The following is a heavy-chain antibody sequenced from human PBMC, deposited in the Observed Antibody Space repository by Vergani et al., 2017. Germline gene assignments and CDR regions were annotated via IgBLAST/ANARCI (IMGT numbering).Heavy chain of an antibody. Sequence: QVQLQESGPGLVKPSQTLSLTCTVPGASLSSVGYYWTWIRQSAGKRLEWIGNILVSGPANYNPSFQGRVSMSVATSKNQFSLTLSSVNAADTAVYYWARGSKASGYSWPDSWGQGTRVTVSS. J-gene: IGHJ4*02. CDR3: ARGSKASGYSWPDS. V-gene: IGHV4-61*02. CDR2: ILVSGPA. CDR1: GASLSSVGYY. D-gene: IGHD3-10*01.